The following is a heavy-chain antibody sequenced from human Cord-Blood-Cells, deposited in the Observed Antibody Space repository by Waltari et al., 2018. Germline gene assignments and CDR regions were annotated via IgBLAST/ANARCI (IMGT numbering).Heavy chain of an antibody. Sequence: QVQLVESGGGVVQPGRSMRLACAASGFTFSSSVIHWVRQAPGKGLEWVAVISYDGSNKYYADSVKGRFTISRDNSKNTLYLQMNSLRAEDTAVYYCAREGGDWYFDLWGRGTLVTVSS. CDR2: ISYDGSNK. CDR3: AREGGDWYFDL. D-gene: IGHD1-26*01. V-gene: IGHV3-30*04. J-gene: IGHJ2*01. CDR1: GFTFSSSV.